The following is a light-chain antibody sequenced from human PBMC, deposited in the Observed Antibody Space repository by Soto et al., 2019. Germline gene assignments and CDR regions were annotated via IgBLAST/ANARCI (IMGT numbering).Light chain of an antibody. CDR3: QQYGSSSWT. J-gene: IGKJ1*01. CDR1: QSVSSSY. Sequence: EIVLTQSPVTLSWSPGEIATLAWSASQSVSSSYLAWYQQKPGQAPRLLIYGASSRATGIPDRFSGSGSGTDFTLTISRLEPEDFAVYYCQQYGSSSWTFGQGTKVDNK. CDR2: GAS. V-gene: IGKV3-20*01.